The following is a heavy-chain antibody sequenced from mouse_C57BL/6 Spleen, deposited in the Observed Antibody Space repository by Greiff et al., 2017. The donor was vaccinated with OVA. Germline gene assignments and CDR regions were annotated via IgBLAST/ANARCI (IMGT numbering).Heavy chain of an antibody. CDR1: GFTFSSYA. J-gene: IGHJ4*01. CDR2: ISDGGSYT. D-gene: IGHD2-5*01. CDR3: AREGSNYEGVYAMDY. Sequence: EVKVVESGGGLVKPGGSLKLSCAASGFTFSSYAMSWVRQTPEKRLEWVATISDGGSYTYYPDNVKGRFTISRDNAKNNLYLQMSHLKSEDTAMYYCAREGSNYEGVYAMDYWGQGTSVTVSS. V-gene: IGHV5-4*01.